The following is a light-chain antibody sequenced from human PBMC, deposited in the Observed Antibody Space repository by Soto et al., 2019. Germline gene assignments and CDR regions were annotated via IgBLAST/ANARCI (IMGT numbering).Light chain of an antibody. CDR3: QQYNSWPPWT. J-gene: IGKJ1*01. CDR2: GAS. Sequence: EIVMTQSPATLSVSLGERATLSCRASESVNNSLAWYQHKPGQAPRLLINGASTRATGIPARFSGSGSATEFTLTISSLQPEDFAVYYCQQYNSWPPWTFGQGTKVDIK. CDR1: ESVNNS. V-gene: IGKV3-15*01.